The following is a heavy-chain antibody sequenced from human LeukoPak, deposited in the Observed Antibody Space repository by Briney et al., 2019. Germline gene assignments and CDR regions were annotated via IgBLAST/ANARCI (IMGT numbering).Heavy chain of an antibody. CDR3: AGLPHYYDSSGYYVDY. Sequence: GESLKISCKGSGYSFTSYWIGWVRQMPGKGLEWMGIIYPGDSDTRYSPSFQGQVTISADKSISTAYLQWSSLKASNTAMYYCAGLPHYYDSSGYYVDYWGQGTLVTVSS. J-gene: IGHJ4*02. CDR2: IYPGDSDT. D-gene: IGHD3-22*01. V-gene: IGHV5-51*01. CDR1: GYSFTSYW.